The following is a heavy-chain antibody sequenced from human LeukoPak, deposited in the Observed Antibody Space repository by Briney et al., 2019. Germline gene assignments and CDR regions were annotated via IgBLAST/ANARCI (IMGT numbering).Heavy chain of an antibody. D-gene: IGHD6-19*01. Sequence: GGSLRLSCAASGFTFSNYYMNWVRQAPGKGLEWVSSISPSSSAIYYADSVKGRFTISRDNAENSVYLQMNSLRDEDTAVYYCARQFSGWTTYWSQGTLVTVSS. V-gene: IGHV3-48*02. CDR2: ISPSSSAI. J-gene: IGHJ4*02. CDR1: GFTFSNYY. CDR3: ARQFSGWTTY.